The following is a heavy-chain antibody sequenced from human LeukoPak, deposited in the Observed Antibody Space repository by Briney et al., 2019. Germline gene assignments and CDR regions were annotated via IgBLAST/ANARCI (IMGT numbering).Heavy chain of an antibody. CDR3: ARLPYYGSGSEKGFDI. V-gene: IGHV4-39*01. CDR1: GGSISSSTYY. Sequence: PSETLSLTCTVSGGSISSSTYYWGWIRQPPGKGLEWIGSIYYSGSTYYNPSLKSRVTISVDTSKNQFSLKLSSVTAADTAVYYCARLPYYGSGSEKGFDIWGQGTMVTVSS. J-gene: IGHJ3*02. D-gene: IGHD3-10*01. CDR2: IYYSGST.